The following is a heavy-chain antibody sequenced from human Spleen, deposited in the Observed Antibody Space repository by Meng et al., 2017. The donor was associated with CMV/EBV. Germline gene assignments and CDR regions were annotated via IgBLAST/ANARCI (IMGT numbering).Heavy chain of an antibody. V-gene: IGHV4-34*01. CDR2: INHSGRT. J-gene: IGHJ4*02. CDR1: GFVFSDYE. D-gene: IGHD3-22*01. CDR3: ARGGVDYYDNSGLNY. Sequence: GSLRLSCAASGFVFSDYEMNWVRQAPGKGLEWIGEINHSGRTNYTPSLKSRVTISEDTSKKQFSLKLSSVTAADTAVYYCARGGVDYYDNSGLNYWGQGTLVTVSS.